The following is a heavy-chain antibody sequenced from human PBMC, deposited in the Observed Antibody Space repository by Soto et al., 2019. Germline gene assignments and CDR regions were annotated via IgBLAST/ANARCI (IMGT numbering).Heavy chain of an antibody. CDR1: GFTFSSFW. CDR2: INSDGSGA. V-gene: IGHV3-74*01. Sequence: GGSLRLSCAASGFTFSSFWMHWVRQAPGKGLVWVSRINSDGSGASYADFVEGRFTISRDNAKNTVYFQMDSLREEDTAVYYCIRDYGEAGSTNAFDIWGQGTMVTVSS. J-gene: IGHJ3*02. CDR3: IRDYGEAGSTNAFDI. D-gene: IGHD3-10*01.